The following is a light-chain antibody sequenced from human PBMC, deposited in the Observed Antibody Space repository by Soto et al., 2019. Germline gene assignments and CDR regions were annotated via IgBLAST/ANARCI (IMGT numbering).Light chain of an antibody. J-gene: IGKJ4*01. CDR2: GAS. V-gene: IGKV3-15*01. Sequence: ETVMTQSPATLSVYPGERATLSCRASQSVGSSLAWYQKKPGQAPRLLIYGASARATGIPARFSGSGSGAEFPPPISSLQSEDFAFYYCQQYKNWPPTSGGGT. CDR1: QSVGSS. CDR3: QQYKNWPPT.